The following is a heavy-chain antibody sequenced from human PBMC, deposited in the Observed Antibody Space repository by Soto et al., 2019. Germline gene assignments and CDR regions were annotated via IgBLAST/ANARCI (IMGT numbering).Heavy chain of an antibody. J-gene: IGHJ4*02. CDR2: ITGGSHST. V-gene: IGHV3-23*01. D-gene: IGHD6-6*01. CDR3: AKGSASARPYYFDS. Sequence: GGSLRLSCAASGLTFSNYVISWVRQAPGKGMEWVSAITGGSHSTYYADSVKGRFTIPRDNSKNTLYLQMNSLRVEDTVTYYCAKGSASARPYYFDSWGQGSLVTVSS. CDR1: GLTFSNYV.